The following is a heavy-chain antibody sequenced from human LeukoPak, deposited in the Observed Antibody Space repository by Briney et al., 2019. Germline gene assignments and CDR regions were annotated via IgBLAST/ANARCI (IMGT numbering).Heavy chain of an antibody. CDR2: IIPILGIA. CDR1: GGTFSSYA. D-gene: IGHD3-10*01. J-gene: IGHJ5*02. CDR3: ATPAPYYGRYNWFDP. V-gene: IGHV1-69*04. Sequence: GASVKVSCKASGGTFSSYAISWVRQAPGQGLEWMGRIIPILGIANYAQKFQGRVTITADKSTSTAYMELSSLRSEDPAVYYCATPAPYYGRYNWFDPWGQGTLVTVSS.